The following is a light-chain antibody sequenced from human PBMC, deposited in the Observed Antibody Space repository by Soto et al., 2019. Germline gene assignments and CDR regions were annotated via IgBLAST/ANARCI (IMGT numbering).Light chain of an antibody. V-gene: IGKV1-33*01. CDR1: QDISNY. J-gene: IGKJ5*01. CDR2: DSS. CDR3: QHYGSLPIT. Sequence: DIQMTQSPSSLPASLGDRVTITCQASQDISNYLNWYQQKPGKAPKLLIWDSSNLETGVTSRFSGSGSGTDFALIISSLQPEDIATYYCQHYGSLPITVGQGTRLEIK.